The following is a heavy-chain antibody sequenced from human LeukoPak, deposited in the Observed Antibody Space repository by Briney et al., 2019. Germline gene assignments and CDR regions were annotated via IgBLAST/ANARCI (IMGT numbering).Heavy chain of an antibody. V-gene: IGHV3-30-3*01. Sequence: GRSLRLSCAASGFTFSSYAMHWVRQAPGKGLEWVAVISYDGSNKYYADSVKGRFTISRDNSKNTLYLQMNSLRAEDTAVYYCARVRSGWSDDYWGQGTLVTVSS. CDR1: GFTFSSYA. CDR3: ARVRSGWSDDY. CDR2: ISYDGSNK. D-gene: IGHD6-19*01. J-gene: IGHJ4*02.